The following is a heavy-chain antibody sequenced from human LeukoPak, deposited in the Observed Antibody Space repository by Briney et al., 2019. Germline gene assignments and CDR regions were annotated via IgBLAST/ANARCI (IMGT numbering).Heavy chain of an antibody. V-gene: IGHV4-39*01. D-gene: IGHD3-3*01. CDR2: IYYSGST. J-gene: IGHJ5*02. CDR3: ARQARLRFLEWLVLGWFDP. CDR1: GGSISSSSYF. Sequence: SETLSLTCTVSGGSISSSSYFWGWIRQPPGKGLEWIGSIYYSGSTYYNPSLKSRVTISVDTSKNQFSLKLSSVTAADTAVYYCARQARLRFLEWLVLGWFDPWGQGTLVTVSS.